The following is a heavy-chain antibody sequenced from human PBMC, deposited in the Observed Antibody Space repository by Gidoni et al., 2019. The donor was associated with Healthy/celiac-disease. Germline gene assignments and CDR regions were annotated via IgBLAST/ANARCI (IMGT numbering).Heavy chain of an antibody. CDR1: GFPFSSCS. Sequence: EVQLVESGGGLVKPGGSLRLSCAASGFPFSSCSMNWVRQAPGKGLEWVSSISSSSSYIYYADSVKGRFTISRDNSKNSLYLQMNSLRAEDTAVYYCARDRDPLAVAGNWFDPWGQGTLVTVSS. D-gene: IGHD6-19*01. V-gene: IGHV3-21*01. CDR2: ISSSSSYI. CDR3: ARDRDPLAVAGNWFDP. J-gene: IGHJ5*02.